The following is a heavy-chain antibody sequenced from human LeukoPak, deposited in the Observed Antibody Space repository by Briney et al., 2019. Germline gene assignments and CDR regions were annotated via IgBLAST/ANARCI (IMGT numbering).Heavy chain of an antibody. CDR3: ARDSRLYIAAAGTPWFDP. CDR1: GYTFTCYG. V-gene: IGHV1-18*01. D-gene: IGHD6-13*01. Sequence: GASVKVSCKASGYTFTCYGISWVRQAPGQGLEWMGWISAYNGNTNYAQKLQGRVTMTTDTSTSTAYMELRSLRSDDTAVYYCARDSRLYIAAAGTPWFDPWGQGTLVTVSS. CDR2: ISAYNGNT. J-gene: IGHJ5*02.